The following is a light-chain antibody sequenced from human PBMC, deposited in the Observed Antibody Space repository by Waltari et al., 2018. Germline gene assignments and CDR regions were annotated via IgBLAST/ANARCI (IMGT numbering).Light chain of an antibody. CDR1: SSDVGHYNY. Sequence: QSALTQPPSASGSPGQSVTISCTGTSSDVGHYNYVSWYQQRPGSAPTLIVYEVQNRPSGLPDRFSGSKSGNTAYLTVSGLQGEDEAEYFCSAYAGSNNLLFGGGTKLTVL. J-gene: IGLJ3*02. CDR3: SAYAGSNNLL. CDR2: EVQ. V-gene: IGLV2-8*01.